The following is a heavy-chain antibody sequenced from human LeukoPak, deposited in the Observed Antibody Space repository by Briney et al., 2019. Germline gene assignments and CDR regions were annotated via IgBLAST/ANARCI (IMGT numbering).Heavy chain of an antibody. CDR3: ASGIAVAGPLYYFDY. D-gene: IGHD6-19*01. V-gene: IGHV4-34*10. J-gene: IGHJ4*02. Sequence: SETLSLTCAVYGGSFSDYYWSWIRQPPGKGLEWIGEITHSGTTRYNPSLQSRINMSVDTSKNQFSLNLSSVTAADTAVYYCASGIAVAGPLYYFDYWGQGTLVTVSS. CDR1: GGSFSDYY. CDR2: ITHSGTT.